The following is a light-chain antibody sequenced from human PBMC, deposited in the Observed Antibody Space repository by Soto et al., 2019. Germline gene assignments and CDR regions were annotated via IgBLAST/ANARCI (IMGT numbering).Light chain of an antibody. CDR3: SSHTRSSTRV. V-gene: IGLV2-14*01. Sequence: QSALTQPASVSGSPGQSITISCTGTSSDVGGYNFVSWYQQHPGKAPKLLIYEVRNRPSGVSTRFSASKSGNTASLTISGLQAEDEADYYCSSHTRSSTRVFGTGTKVTVL. J-gene: IGLJ1*01. CDR1: SSDVGGYNF. CDR2: EVR.